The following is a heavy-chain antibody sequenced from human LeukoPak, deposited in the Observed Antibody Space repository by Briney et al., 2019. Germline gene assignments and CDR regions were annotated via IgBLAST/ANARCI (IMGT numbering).Heavy chain of an antibody. CDR2: ISAYNGNT. Sequence: GASVKVSCKASGYTFTGYYMHWVRQAPGQGLEWMGWISAYNGNTNYAQKLQGRVTMTTDTSTSTAYMELRSLRSDDTAVYYCASSQIQLWSDAFDIWGQGTMVTVSS. CDR1: GYTFTGYY. V-gene: IGHV1-18*04. D-gene: IGHD5-18*01. J-gene: IGHJ3*02. CDR3: ASSQIQLWSDAFDI.